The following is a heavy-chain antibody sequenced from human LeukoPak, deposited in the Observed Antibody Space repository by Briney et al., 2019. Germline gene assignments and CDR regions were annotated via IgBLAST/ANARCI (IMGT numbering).Heavy chain of an antibody. Sequence: GGSLRLSCAASGFTFSSYAMSWVRQAPGKGLEWVSAISGSGGSTYYADSVKGRFTISRDNSKNTLYLQMNSLRAEDTAVYYCAKMKSKVRGVMGSWWYLDYWGQGTLVTVSS. CDR2: ISGSGGST. D-gene: IGHD3-10*01. CDR3: AKMKSKVRGVMGSWWYLDY. CDR1: GFTFSSYA. V-gene: IGHV3-23*01. J-gene: IGHJ4*02.